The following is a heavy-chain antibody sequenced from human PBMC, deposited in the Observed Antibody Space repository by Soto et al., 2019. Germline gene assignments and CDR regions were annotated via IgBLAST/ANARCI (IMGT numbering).Heavy chain of an antibody. CDR2: INHSGST. Sequence: QVQLQQWGAGLLKPSETLSLTCAVYGGSFSGYYWSWIRQPPGKGLEWIGEINHSGSTNYNPSLKSRVTISVDTSKNQFSLKLSSVTAAYTAVYYGAAGLDYGGNSVFDFWGQGNLVTVSS. V-gene: IGHV4-34*01. J-gene: IGHJ4*02. D-gene: IGHD4-17*01. CDR3: AAGLDYGGNSVFDF. CDR1: GGSFSGYY.